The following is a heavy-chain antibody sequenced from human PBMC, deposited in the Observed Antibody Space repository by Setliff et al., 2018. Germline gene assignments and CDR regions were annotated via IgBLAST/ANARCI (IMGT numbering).Heavy chain of an antibody. J-gene: IGHJ3*02. CDR1: GGSISSSSYY. V-gene: IGHV4-39*01. Sequence: ETLSLTCTVSGGSISSSSYYWGWIRQPPGKGLEWIGSIYYSGSTYYNPSLKSRVTISVDTSKNQFSLKLSSVTAADTAVYYCASRGKQGVLWFGESLGAFDIWGQGTMVTVSS. CDR2: IYYSGST. CDR3: ASRGKQGVLWFGESLGAFDI. D-gene: IGHD3-10*01.